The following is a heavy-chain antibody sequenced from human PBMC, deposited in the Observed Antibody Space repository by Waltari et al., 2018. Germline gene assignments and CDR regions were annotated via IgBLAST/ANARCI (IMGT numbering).Heavy chain of an antibody. D-gene: IGHD1-1*01. CDR1: GYSFTSYW. CDR2: IYPGNSNT. Sequence: EVQLVQSGAEVKKPGESLKISCKGSGYSFTSYWIGWVRQMPGKGLEWMGIIYPGNSNTRYVPSFQDNVTISADTSISTAYRQWSSLKASDTAMYYCARRTTETPFDYWGQGTLVTVSS. V-gene: IGHV5-51*01. CDR3: ARRTTETPFDY. J-gene: IGHJ4*02.